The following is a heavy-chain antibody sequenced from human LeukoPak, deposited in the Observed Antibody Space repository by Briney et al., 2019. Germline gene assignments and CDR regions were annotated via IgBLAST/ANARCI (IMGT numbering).Heavy chain of an antibody. V-gene: IGHV1-69*01. CDR2: IIPIFGTA. CDR1: GGTFSIYA. J-gene: IGHJ4*02. Sequence: ASVKVSCKASGGTFSIYAISWVRQAPGQGLEWMGGIIPIFGTANYAQKFQGRVTITADESTSTAYMELSSLRSEDTAVYYCARGPQAAAYFDYWGQGTLVTVSS. D-gene: IGHD6-13*01. CDR3: ARGPQAAAYFDY.